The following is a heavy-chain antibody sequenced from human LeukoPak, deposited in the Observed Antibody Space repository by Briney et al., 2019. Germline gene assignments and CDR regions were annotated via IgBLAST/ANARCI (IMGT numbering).Heavy chain of an antibody. J-gene: IGHJ4*02. CDR1: GFSVSSYA. D-gene: IGHD4-23*01. Sequence: GGGLVLPDVSLRISCSTSGFSVSSYAMHWVRQAPGKGLEYVSSISSEGGKTYYPDSVKGRFTISRDNSKSTLYLQMSSLRSEDTAVYYCVKDRWVDYWGQGILVTVSS. CDR2: ISSEGGKT. CDR3: VKDRWVDY. V-gene: IGHV3-64D*09.